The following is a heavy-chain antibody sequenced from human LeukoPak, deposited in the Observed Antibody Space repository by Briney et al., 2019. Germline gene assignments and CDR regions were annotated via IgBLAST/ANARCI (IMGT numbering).Heavy chain of an antibody. CDR2: ISYDGSNK. J-gene: IGHJ4*02. CDR1: GFTLSSYG. D-gene: IGHD4-17*01. Sequence: GGSLRLSCAASGFTLSSYGMHWVRQAPRKGLGWVAVISYDGSNKYYADSVKGRFTLSRDNSKNTLYLQMNSLRAEDTAVYYCAKETRVLGYGDYYFDYWGQGTLVTVSS. V-gene: IGHV3-30*18. CDR3: AKETRVLGYGDYYFDY.